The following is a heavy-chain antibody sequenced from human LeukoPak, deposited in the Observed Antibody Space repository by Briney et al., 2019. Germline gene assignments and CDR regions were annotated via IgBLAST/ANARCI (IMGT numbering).Heavy chain of an antibody. CDR1: GYTLTELS. CDR2: FDPEDGET. J-gene: IGHJ3*02. V-gene: IGHV1-24*01. CDR3: ATDLSLQYDAFDI. D-gene: IGHD5-24*01. Sequence: SVKVSCKVSGYTLTELSMHWVRQAPGKGLEWMGGFDPEDGETIYAQKFQGRVTMTEDTSTDTAYMELSSLRSEDTAVYYCATDLSLQYDAFDIWGQGTMVTVSS.